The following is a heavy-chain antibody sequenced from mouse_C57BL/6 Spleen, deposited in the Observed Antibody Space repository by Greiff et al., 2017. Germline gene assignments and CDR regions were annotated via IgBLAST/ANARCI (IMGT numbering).Heavy chain of an antibody. J-gene: IGHJ1*03. CDR1: GYSFTGYY. Sequence: EVQLQQSGPELVKPGASVKISCKASGYSFTGYYMNWVKQSPEKSLEWIGELNPSTGGTTYNQKFKAKATLTVDKSSSTAYMQLRSLTSEDSAVYYCARRYYGSSNWYFDVWGTGTTVTVSS. CDR2: LNPSTGGT. V-gene: IGHV1-42*01. CDR3: ARRYYGSSNWYFDV. D-gene: IGHD1-1*01.